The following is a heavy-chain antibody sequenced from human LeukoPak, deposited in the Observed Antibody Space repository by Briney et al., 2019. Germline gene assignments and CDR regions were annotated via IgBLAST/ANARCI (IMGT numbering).Heavy chain of an antibody. J-gene: IGHJ4*02. V-gene: IGHV3-20*04. CDR3: ARGGGYYDSSGLYDY. Sequence: GGSLRLSCAASGFTFDDYGMSWVRQAPGKGLEWVSGINWNGGSTGYADSVKGRFTISRDNAKNSLYLQMNSLRAEDTALYYCARGGGYYDSSGLYDYWGQGTLVTVSS. CDR1: GFTFDDYG. CDR2: INWNGGST. D-gene: IGHD3-22*01.